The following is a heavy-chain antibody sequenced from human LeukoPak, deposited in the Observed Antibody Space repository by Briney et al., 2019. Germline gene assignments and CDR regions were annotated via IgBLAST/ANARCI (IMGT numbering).Heavy chain of an antibody. CDR1: GGSISSYC. CDR3: ARGLRFWNYMDV. V-gene: IGHV4-34*01. D-gene: IGHD3-3*01. J-gene: IGHJ6*03. CDR2: INRSGST. Sequence: PSETLSLTCTVSGGSISSYCWSWIRQPPGKGLEWIGEINRSGSTNYNPSLKSRVTISVDTSKNQFSLKLSSVTAADTAVYYCARGLRFWNYMDVWGKGTTVTVSS.